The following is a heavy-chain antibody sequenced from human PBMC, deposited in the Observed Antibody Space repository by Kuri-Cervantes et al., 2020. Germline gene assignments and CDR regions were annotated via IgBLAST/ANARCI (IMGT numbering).Heavy chain of an antibody. CDR2: IKQDGREK. V-gene: IGHV3-7*01. D-gene: IGHD2-8*02. J-gene: IGHJ4*02. CDR1: GFTFSSYW. CDR3: ARGLLVVYAIDH. Sequence: GESLKISCAASGFTFSSYWMSWVRQAPGKGLEWVANIKQDGREKYYVDSVKGRFAISRDNAKNSLYLQMNSLRAEDTAVYYCARGLLVVYAIDHWGQGTLVTVSS.